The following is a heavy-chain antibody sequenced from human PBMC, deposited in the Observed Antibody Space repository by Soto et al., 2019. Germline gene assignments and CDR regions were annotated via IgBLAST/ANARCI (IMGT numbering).Heavy chain of an antibody. CDR2: IYYSVSR. V-gene: IGHV4-61*01. CDR3: AIDQLSVTMIRHAFDI. J-gene: IGHJ3*02. Sequence: PSETLSLTCTVSGGSISRDRYYCSWIRQPPGKGLEWMGDIYYSVSRDYNPSVKSRVTISVDTSKNQFSLKLSSVTAEDTAVYYCAIDQLSVTMIRHAFDIWGQGTKVTVSS. D-gene: IGHD3-22*01. CDR1: GGSISRDRYY.